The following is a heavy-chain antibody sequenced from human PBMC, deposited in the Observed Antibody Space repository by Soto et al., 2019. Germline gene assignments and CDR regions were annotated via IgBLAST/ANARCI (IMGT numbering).Heavy chain of an antibody. D-gene: IGHD6-13*01. Sequence: QVQLVQSGAEVKKPGASVKVSCKTSGYTFTSYGISRVRQAPGRGLEWMGWISAHNGNTKYAQKVQGRVTMTTDTSTSTAYMELRSLRSDDTAVYYCARDLAAGMIDYWGQGTLVTVSS. CDR2: ISAHNGNT. CDR1: GYTFTSYG. J-gene: IGHJ4*02. V-gene: IGHV1-18*01. CDR3: ARDLAAGMIDY.